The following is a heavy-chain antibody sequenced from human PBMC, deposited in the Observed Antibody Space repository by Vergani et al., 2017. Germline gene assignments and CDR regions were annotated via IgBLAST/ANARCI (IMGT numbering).Heavy chain of an antibody. CDR1: GGSFSGYY. J-gene: IGHJ6*03. CDR3: ARVIAAAGTNYYYYMDV. Sequence: QVQLQQWGAGLLKPSETLSLTCAVYGGSFSGYYWSWIRQPPGKGLEWIGEINHSGSTNYNPSLKSRVTISVDTSKNQFSLKLSSVTAADTAVYYCARVIAAAGTNYYYYMDVWGKGTTVTVSS. V-gene: IGHV4-34*01. CDR2: INHSGST. D-gene: IGHD6-13*01.